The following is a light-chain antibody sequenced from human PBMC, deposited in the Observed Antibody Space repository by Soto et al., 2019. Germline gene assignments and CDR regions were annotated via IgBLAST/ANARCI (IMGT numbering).Light chain of an antibody. CDR3: QQYGSSPRT. V-gene: IGKV3-20*01. CDR2: RAS. J-gene: IGKJ1*01. CDR1: QSVDSL. Sequence: EIVMTQSPGTLSLSPGERATLSCRASQSVDSLLAWYQQKPGQAPRLLIYRASIRAAGIPDRFSGSGSGTDFTLTIRRLEPDDFAVYYCQQYGSSPRTFGQGTKVDIK.